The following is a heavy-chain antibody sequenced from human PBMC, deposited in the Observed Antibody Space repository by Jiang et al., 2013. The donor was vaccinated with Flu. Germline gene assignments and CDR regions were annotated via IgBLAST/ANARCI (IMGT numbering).Heavy chain of an antibody. Sequence: VQLVESGGGVVQPGRSLRLSCAASGFTFNNYGMHWVRQAPGKGLEWVAVIWHDGRVEYYADSVKGRFTISRDNSKNTLYLQMNSLRIDDTAVYYCARDRGSDDPIDYWGQGTLVTVSS. V-gene: IGHV3-33*01. CDR1: GFTFNNYG. J-gene: IGHJ4*02. CDR2: IWHDGRVE. D-gene: IGHD1-1*01. CDR3: ARDRGSDDPIDY.